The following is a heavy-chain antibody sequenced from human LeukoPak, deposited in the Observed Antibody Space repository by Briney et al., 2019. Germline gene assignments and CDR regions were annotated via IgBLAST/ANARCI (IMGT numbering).Heavy chain of an antibody. Sequence: GASVKVSCKASEYTFTGHYIHWVRQAPGQGLEWMGRIIPILGIANYAQKFQGRVTITADKSTSTAYMELSSLRSEDTAVYYCARDQNPNYYDSSGYYTRAGDWFDPWGQGTLVTVSS. J-gene: IGHJ5*02. V-gene: IGHV1-69*04. D-gene: IGHD3-22*01. CDR3: ARDQNPNYYDSSGYYTRAGDWFDP. CDR2: IIPILGIA. CDR1: EYTFTGHY.